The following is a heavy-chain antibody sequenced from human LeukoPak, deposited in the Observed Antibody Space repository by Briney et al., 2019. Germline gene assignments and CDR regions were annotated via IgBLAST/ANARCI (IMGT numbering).Heavy chain of an antibody. Sequence: PGKSLRLSCEASGFTFSSYAMHWVRQTPGKGLEWVAVVSYDGSNEYYAESVEGRFSISRDTSKNTLSLQMNSLTTEDTAVYYCARAALGLLDPSDYWGQGTLVTVSS. CDR2: VSYDGSNE. J-gene: IGHJ4*02. D-gene: IGHD3-3*01. CDR3: ARAALGLLDPSDY. V-gene: IGHV3-30-3*01. CDR1: GFTFSSYA.